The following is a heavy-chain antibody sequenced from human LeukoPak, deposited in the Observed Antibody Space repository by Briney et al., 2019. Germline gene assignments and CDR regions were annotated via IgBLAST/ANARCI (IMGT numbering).Heavy chain of an antibody. Sequence: HPGGSLRLSCAASGFTFSSYGMHWVRQAPGKGLDWVAFIHHDGSNKYYADSVRGRFTISRDNSKNTLYLQMNSLRAEDTAVYYCARDSSWYDYWGQGTLVTVSS. J-gene: IGHJ4*02. CDR1: GFTFSSYG. V-gene: IGHV3-30*02. D-gene: IGHD6-13*01. CDR2: IHHDGSNK. CDR3: ARDSSWYDY.